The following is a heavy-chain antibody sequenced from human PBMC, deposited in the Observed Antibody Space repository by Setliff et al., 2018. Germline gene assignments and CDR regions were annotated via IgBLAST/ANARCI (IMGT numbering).Heavy chain of an antibody. V-gene: IGHV4-38-2*02. Sequence: SETLSLTCAVSGYSISSGYYWGWIRQPPGKGLEWIGSIYHSGSTYYNPSLKSRVTISVDTSKNQFSLKLSSVTAADTAVYYCVRDRTAYSYGLDVWAQGTTVTVSS. CDR2: IYHSGST. CDR1: GYSISSGYY. D-gene: IGHD5-18*01. CDR3: VRDRTAYSYGLDV. J-gene: IGHJ6*02.